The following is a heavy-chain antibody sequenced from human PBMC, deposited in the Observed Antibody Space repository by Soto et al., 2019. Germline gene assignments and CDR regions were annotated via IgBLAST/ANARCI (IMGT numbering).Heavy chain of an antibody. D-gene: IGHD3-3*01. CDR3: ARGRGYDFWSGLDY. Sequence: SETLSLTCAVYGGSFSGYYWSWIRQPPGKGLEWIGEINHSGSTNYNPSLKSRVTISVDTSKNQFSLKLSSVTAADTAVYYCARGRGYDFWSGLDYWGQGTLVTVSS. CDR1: GGSFSGYY. V-gene: IGHV4-34*01. J-gene: IGHJ4*02. CDR2: INHSGST.